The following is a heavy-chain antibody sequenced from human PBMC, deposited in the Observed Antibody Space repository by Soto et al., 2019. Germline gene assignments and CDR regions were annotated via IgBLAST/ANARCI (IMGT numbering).Heavy chain of an antibody. CDR2: ISGSGGST. V-gene: IGHV3-23*01. CDR3: ADFSLPNYYYYYMDV. CDR1: GFTFSSYA. D-gene: IGHD3-3*01. Sequence: EVQLLESGGGLVQPGGSLRLSCAASGFTFSSYAMSWVRQAPGKGLEWVSAISGSGGSTYYADSVKGRFTISRDNSKNTLYLQMNSLRAEDTAVYYSADFSLPNYYYYYMDVWGKGTTVTVSS. J-gene: IGHJ6*03.